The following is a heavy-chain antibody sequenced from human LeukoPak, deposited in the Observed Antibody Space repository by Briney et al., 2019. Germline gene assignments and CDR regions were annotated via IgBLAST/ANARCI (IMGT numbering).Heavy chain of an antibody. CDR3: ARAGAVQLSTNMRKGRGPYYYYMDV. Sequence: PGWSLRLSCAASGFTFSSYSMSWVRQAPGKGLEWVSSISASPFSTYYADSVKGRFTISRDNSKNTLYLQMNTLRAEDTAVYYCARAGAVQLSTNMRKGRGPYYYYMDVWGKGTTVTVSS. J-gene: IGHJ6*03. CDR1: GFTFSSYS. V-gene: IGHV3-23*01. D-gene: IGHD5-18*01. CDR2: ISASPFST.